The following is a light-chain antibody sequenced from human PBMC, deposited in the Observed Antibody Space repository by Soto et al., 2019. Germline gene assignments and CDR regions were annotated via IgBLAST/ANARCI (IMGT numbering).Light chain of an antibody. CDR2: WAS. CDR1: QSVLYSSNNKNY. J-gene: IGKJ1*01. Sequence: DIVMTQSPDSLAVSLGEGATINCKSSQSVLYSSNNKNYLAWYQQKPGQHAKLLIQWASTRESGVPDRFSGRGSGTDCTLTICSLQAEDVAVYYCQQYSSFPQTFGQGTKVEIK. CDR3: QQYSSFPQT. V-gene: IGKV4-1*01.